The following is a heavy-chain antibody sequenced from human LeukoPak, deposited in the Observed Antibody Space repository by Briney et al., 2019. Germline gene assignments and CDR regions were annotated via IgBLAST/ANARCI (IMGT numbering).Heavy chain of an antibody. D-gene: IGHD1-26*01. V-gene: IGHV4-31*03. CDR2: IYYSGST. Sequence: SQTLSLTCTVSGGSISSGGYYWSWIRQHPGKGLEWIGYIYYSGSTYYNPSLKSRVTISVDTSKNQFYLKLSSLTAADTAVYYCARAQRGSYTFDYWGQGTLVTVSS. CDR3: ARAQRGSYTFDY. CDR1: GGSISSGGYY. J-gene: IGHJ4*02.